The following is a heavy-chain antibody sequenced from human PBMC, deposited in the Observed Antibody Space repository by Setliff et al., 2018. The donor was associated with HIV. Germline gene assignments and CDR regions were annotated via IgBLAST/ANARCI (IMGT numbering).Heavy chain of an antibody. Sequence: PGGSLRLSCAASGFTFATYAMNWVRQAPGKGLEWVSTITDSGDSTYYADSVKGRFTISRDNSKNTSYLQMNSLTDADTALYYCARSVQFGFDLWGRGTLVTVSS. J-gene: IGHJ2*01. D-gene: IGHD3-10*01. CDR1: GFTFATYA. CDR3: ARSVQFGFDL. V-gene: IGHV3-23*01. CDR2: ITDSGDST.